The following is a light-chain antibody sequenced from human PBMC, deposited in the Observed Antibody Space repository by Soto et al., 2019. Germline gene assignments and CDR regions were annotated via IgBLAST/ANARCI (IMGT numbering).Light chain of an antibody. Sequence: DIQMTQSPSSLSASVGDRVTITCRASQGIHNYLAWFQQRPGKAPKSLIYAASRLQSGVPSKFSGSGYGTYFTLTINCLQPEDFATYFCQQYKSNPYTFGQGTKVEIK. CDR3: QQYKSNPYT. CDR1: QGIHNY. V-gene: IGKV1-16*02. CDR2: AAS. J-gene: IGKJ2*01.